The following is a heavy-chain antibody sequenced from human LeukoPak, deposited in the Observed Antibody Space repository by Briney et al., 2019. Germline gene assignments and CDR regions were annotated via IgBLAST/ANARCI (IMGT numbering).Heavy chain of an antibody. CDR2: ISYDGSNK. J-gene: IGHJ4*02. V-gene: IGHV3-30*04. CDR1: GFTFSSYA. Sequence: GGSLRLSCAASGFTFSSYAMHWVRQAPGKGLEWVAVISYDGSNKYYADSVKGRFTVSRDNSKNTLYLQMNSLRAEDTAVYYCAKDGGLWVSAHWGDSWGRGTLVTVSS. CDR3: AKDGGLWVSAHWGDS. D-gene: IGHD7-27*01.